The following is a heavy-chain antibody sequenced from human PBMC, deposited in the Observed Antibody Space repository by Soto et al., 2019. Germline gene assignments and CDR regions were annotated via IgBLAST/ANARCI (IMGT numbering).Heavy chain of an antibody. CDR3: AKDQGEYDYIWGSYRPDDAFDI. V-gene: IGHV3-23*01. Sequence: PGGSLRLSCVASGFTFSSYAMSWVRQAPGKGLEWVSAISGSGGSTYYADSVKGRFTISRDNSKNTLYLQMNSLRAEDTAVYYCAKDQGEYDYIWGSYRPDDAFDIWGQGTMVTVSS. D-gene: IGHD3-16*02. CDR2: ISGSGGST. J-gene: IGHJ3*02. CDR1: GFTFSSYA.